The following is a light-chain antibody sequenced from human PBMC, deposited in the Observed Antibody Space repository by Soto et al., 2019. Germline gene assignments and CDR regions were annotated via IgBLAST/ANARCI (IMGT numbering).Light chain of an antibody. CDR3: QQSSNWQGT. J-gene: IGKJ1*01. CDR2: DAS. V-gene: IGKV3-11*01. Sequence: PGEIATLSCMASQSVSTYLAWYQQTPGRPPRLLIYDASKRAPGIPARFSGSGSGTDFTLTVSSLEPEDFAVYYCQQSSNWQGTFGRGTKV. CDR1: QSVSTY.